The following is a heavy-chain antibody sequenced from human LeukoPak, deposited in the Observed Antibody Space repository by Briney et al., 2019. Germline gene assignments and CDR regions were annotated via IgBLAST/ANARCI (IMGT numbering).Heavy chain of an antibody. CDR1: GYTFTSYG. D-gene: IGHD3-9*01. J-gene: IGHJ3*02. CDR3: ARDWRVDYHLSTDYPPYDAFDI. Sequence: ASVKVSCKASGYTFTSYGISWVRLAPGHGLEWMGWISAYNGNTNYAQRLQGRVTMTTETSTGTAYMELRSLRSDDTAVYYCARDWRVDYHLSTDYPPYDAFDIWGQGTMVTVSS. CDR2: ISAYNGNT. V-gene: IGHV1-18*01.